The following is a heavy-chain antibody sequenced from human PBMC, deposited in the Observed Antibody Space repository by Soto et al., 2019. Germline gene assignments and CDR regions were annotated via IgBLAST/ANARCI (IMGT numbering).Heavy chain of an antibody. J-gene: IGHJ6*02. CDR2: ISYEGSHK. Sequence: GGSLRLSCAASGFTLSSYGMHWVRQAPGKGLEWVAVISYEGSHKYYAESVKGRLTISRDNSKNTLYLQMNSLRAEDTAVYYCAMVDVYVTPSPQDVWGQGTTVTVSS. CDR1: GFTLSSYG. CDR3: AMVDVYVTPSPQDV. V-gene: IGHV3-30*03. D-gene: IGHD3-16*01.